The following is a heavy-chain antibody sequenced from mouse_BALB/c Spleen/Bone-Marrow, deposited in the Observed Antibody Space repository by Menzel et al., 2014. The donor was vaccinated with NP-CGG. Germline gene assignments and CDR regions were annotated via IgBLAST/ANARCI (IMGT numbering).Heavy chain of an antibody. CDR3: ARSLYDGYFSWFAY. CDR2: IDPANGNT. J-gene: IGHJ3*01. D-gene: IGHD2-3*01. Sequence: EVQLQQSGAELVKPGASVKLSCTASGFNIKDTYMHWVKQRPEQGLEWIGRIDPANGNTKYDPKFQGKATITADTSSNTAYLQLSSLTSEDTAVYYCARSLYDGYFSWFAYWGQGTVVTVSA. V-gene: IGHV14-3*02. CDR1: GFNIKDTY.